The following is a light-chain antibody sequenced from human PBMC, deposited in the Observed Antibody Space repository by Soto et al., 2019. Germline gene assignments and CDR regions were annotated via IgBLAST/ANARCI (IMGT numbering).Light chain of an antibody. Sequence: EIVLTQSPGTLSLSPGERATLSCRASQSVSSSYLAWYQQKPGQAPRLLIYVASSRATGIPDRFSGSGSGTDFTLTISRLETEDFAVYYCQHYGSSPITFGQGTRLEI. CDR1: QSVSSSY. CDR2: VAS. CDR3: QHYGSSPIT. V-gene: IGKV3-20*01. J-gene: IGKJ5*01.